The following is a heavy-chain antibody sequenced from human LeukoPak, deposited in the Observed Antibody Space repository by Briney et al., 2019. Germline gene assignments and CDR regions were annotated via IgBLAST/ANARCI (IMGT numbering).Heavy chain of an antibody. Sequence: QPGGSLRLSCAASGFTFSSYGMHWVRQAPGKGLEWVAVISYDGSNKYYADSVKGRFTISRDNSKNTLYLQMNSLRAEDTAVYYCARGVVPAAPSGMDVWGQGTTVTVSS. J-gene: IGHJ6*02. V-gene: IGHV3-30*03. D-gene: IGHD2-2*01. CDR3: ARGVVPAAPSGMDV. CDR2: ISYDGSNK. CDR1: GFTFSSYG.